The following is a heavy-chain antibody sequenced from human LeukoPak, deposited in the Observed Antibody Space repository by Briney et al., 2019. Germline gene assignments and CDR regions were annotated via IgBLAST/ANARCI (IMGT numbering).Heavy chain of an antibody. D-gene: IGHD3-10*01. CDR2: IYRGGNT. V-gene: IGHV3-66*01. Sequence: GGSLRLSCAASGFTVTNDCMSWVRQAPGKGLEGVSVIYRGGNTYYADSVQGRFTISRDHSNNTLYLQMNSLRADDTAAYSCTLRGSGSHYEGASVYWGRGTLVTVSS. J-gene: IGHJ4*02. CDR3: TLRGSGSHYEGASVY. CDR1: GFTVTNDC.